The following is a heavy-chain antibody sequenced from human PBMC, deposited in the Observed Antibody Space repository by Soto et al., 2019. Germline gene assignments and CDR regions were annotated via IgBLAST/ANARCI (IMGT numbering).Heavy chain of an antibody. V-gene: IGHV3-15*01. CDR1: GFTFSNAW. CDR3: TTDLLSMATITLS. CDR2: IKSKTDGGTT. D-gene: IGHD5-12*01. J-gene: IGHJ4*02. Sequence: EVQLVESGGGLVKPGGSLRLSCAASGFTFSNAWMSWVRQAPGKGLEWVGRIKSKTDGGTTDYAAPVKGRFTISRDDSKNTLYLQMNSLKTEDTAVYYCTTDLLSMATITLSWGQGTLVTVSS.